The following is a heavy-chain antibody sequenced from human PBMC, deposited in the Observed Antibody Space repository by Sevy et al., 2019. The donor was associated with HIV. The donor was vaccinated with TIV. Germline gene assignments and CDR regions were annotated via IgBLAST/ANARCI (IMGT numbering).Heavy chain of an antibody. CDR3: ASTRGRWLQLDY. J-gene: IGHJ4*02. CDR2: IYYSGST. CDR1: GGPVSSGSYY. D-gene: IGHD3-16*01. V-gene: IGHV4-61*01. Sequence: SETLSLTCTVSGGPVSSGSYYWSWIRQPPGKGLEWIGYIYYSGSTNYNPSLKSRVTISVDTSKNQFSLKLSSVTAADTAVYYCASTRGRWLQLDYWGQGTLVTVSS.